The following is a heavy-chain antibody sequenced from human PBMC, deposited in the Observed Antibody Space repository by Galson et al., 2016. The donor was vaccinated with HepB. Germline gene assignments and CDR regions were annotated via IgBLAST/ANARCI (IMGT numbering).Heavy chain of an antibody. CDR1: GFSFSGYG. J-gene: IGHJ4*02. CDR3: AAPSQESMAVRESLVDF. V-gene: IGHV3-30*03. Sequence: SLRLSCAVSGFSFSGYGMHWVRQAPGKGLEWVAVISYDGAHTYYLDSVKGRFTISRDDSRSTLYLQMNGLRPEDTAVYYCAAPSQESMAVRESLVDFWGQGTLVTVSS. CDR2: ISYDGAHT. D-gene: IGHD5-24*01.